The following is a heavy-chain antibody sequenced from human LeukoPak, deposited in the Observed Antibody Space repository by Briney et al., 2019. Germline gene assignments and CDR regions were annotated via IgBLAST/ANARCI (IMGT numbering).Heavy chain of an antibody. CDR2: IYHSGST. D-gene: IGHD3-9*01. V-gene: IGHV4-4*02. CDR3: ARADYDILTGTVVMDV. J-gene: IGHJ6*03. CDR1: GGSISSSNW. Sequence: SETLSLTCAVSGGSISSSNWWSWVRQPPGKGLEWIGEIYHSGSTNYNPSLKSRVTISVDTSKNQFSLKLSSVTAADTAVYYCARADYDILTGTVVMDVWGKGTTVTISS.